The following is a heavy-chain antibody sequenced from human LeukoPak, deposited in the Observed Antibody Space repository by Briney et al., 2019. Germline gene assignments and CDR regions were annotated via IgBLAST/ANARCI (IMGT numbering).Heavy chain of an antibody. CDR3: ARDIAAAGTDAFDI. J-gene: IGHJ3*02. V-gene: IGHV1-2*02. D-gene: IGHD6-13*01. CDR1: GYTFTGYY. CDR2: INPNSGGT. Sequence: GSVKVSCKASGYTFTGYYMHWVRQAPGQGLEWMGWINPNSGGTNYAQKFQGRVTMARDTSISTAYMELSRLRSDDTAVYYCARDIAAAGTDAFDIWGQGTMVTVSS.